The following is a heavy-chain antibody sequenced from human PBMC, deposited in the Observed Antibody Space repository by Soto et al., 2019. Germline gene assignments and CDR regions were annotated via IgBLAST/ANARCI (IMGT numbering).Heavy chain of an antibody. Sequence: SETLSLTCTFSGGSISSGGYYLSWIRQHPGKGLEWIGYIYYSGSTYYNPSLKSRVTISVDTSKNQFSLKLSSVTAADTAVYYCARDPGGDYVSAFDIWGQGTMVTVSS. CDR1: GGSISSGGYY. CDR3: ARDPGGDYVSAFDI. D-gene: IGHD2-21*02. J-gene: IGHJ3*02. CDR2: IYYSGST. V-gene: IGHV4-31*03.